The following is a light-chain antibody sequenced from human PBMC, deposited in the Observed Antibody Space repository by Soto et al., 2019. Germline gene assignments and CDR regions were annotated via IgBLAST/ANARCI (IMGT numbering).Light chain of an antibody. CDR2: GAS. CDR1: QYVAGNY. Sequence: ENVLTQSPGTLSLSPGERATLSCRASQYVAGNYLAWYQQKPGQAPRILIYGASSRATGIPDRFSGSGSDTDCTLTISRLETEDFALYYCQQYVTSPITFGQGTRLEIK. CDR3: QQYVTSPIT. J-gene: IGKJ5*01. V-gene: IGKV3-20*01.